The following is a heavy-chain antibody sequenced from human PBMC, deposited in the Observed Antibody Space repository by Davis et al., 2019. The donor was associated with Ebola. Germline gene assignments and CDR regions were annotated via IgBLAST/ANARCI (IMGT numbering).Heavy chain of an antibody. D-gene: IGHD1-1*01. CDR3: ARDSAPLEYYYGMDV. Sequence: AASVKVSCKASGYTFTSYGISWVRQAPGQGLEWMGWISAYNGNTNYAQKLQGRVTMTTDTSTSTAYMELRSLRSDDTAVYYCARDSAPLEYYYGMDVWGQGTTVTVSS. J-gene: IGHJ6*02. CDR1: GYTFTSYG. V-gene: IGHV1-18*01. CDR2: ISAYNGNT.